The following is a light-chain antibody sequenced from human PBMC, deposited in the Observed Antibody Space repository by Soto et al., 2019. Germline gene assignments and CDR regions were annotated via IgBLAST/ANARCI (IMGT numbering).Light chain of an antibody. J-gene: IGKJ1*01. CDR3: QQYGSSLWT. CDR2: GAS. V-gene: IGKV3-20*01. Sequence: EIMLTQSPGTLSLSPGKRAALSCRASQSISSTSLAWYQQKPGQAPRLLIYGASSRATGIPDRFSGSGSGTDFTLTISRLEPEDFGVYYCQQYGSSLWTFGQGTKVEIK. CDR1: QSISSTS.